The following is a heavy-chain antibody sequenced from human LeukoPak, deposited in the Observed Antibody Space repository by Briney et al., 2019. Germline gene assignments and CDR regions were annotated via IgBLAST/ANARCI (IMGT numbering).Heavy chain of an antibody. CDR2: MNPNSGNT. V-gene: IGHV1-8*02. J-gene: IGHJ5*02. CDR1: GYTFTSYG. CDR3: ARSNRDYYDSSGYYYARDWFDP. D-gene: IGHD3-22*01. Sequence: GASVKVSCKASGYTFTSYGINWVRQATGQGLEWMGWMNPNSGNTGYAQKFQGRVTMTRSTSISTAYMELSSLRSEDTAVYYCARSNRDYYDSSGYYYARDWFDPWGQGTLVTVSS.